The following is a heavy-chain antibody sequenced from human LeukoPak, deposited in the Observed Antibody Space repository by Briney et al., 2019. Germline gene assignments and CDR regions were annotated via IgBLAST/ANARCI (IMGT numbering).Heavy chain of an antibody. J-gene: IGHJ6*03. CDR3: ARTGGSSGYSLTHYYYYYMDV. CDR2: IKQDGSEK. CDR1: GFTFSSYW. D-gene: IGHD3-22*01. V-gene: IGHV3-7*01. Sequence: GGSLRLSCAASGFTFSSYWMSWVRQAPGKGLEWVANIKQDGSEKYYVDSVKGRFTISRDNAKNSLYLQMNSLRAEDTAVYYCARTGGSSGYSLTHYYYYYMDVWGKGTTVTVSS.